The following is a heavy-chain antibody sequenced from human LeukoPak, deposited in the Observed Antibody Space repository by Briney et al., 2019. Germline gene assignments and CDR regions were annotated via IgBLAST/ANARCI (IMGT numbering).Heavy chain of an antibody. J-gene: IGHJ6*03. CDR3: ARRTGWFGELYHYYYMDV. Sequence: GASVKVSCKASGYTFTSYDINWVRQATGQGLEWMGWMNPNSGNTGYAQKLQGRVTMTRNTSISTAYMELSSLRSEDTAVYYCARRTGWFGELYHYYYMDVWGKGTTVTVSS. D-gene: IGHD3-10*01. CDR2: MNPNSGNT. CDR1: GYTFTSYD. V-gene: IGHV1-8*01.